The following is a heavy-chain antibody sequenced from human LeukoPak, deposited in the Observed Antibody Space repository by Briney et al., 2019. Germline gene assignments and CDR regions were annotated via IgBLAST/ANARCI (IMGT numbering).Heavy chain of an antibody. J-gene: IGHJ5*02. Sequence: ASVKVSRKASGYTFTSYGISWMRQAPGQGLEWMGWISAYNGNTNYAQKLQGRVTMTTESSTSTAYTELRSLRSDDTAVYYCARDLLIVRGVINDNWFDPWGQGTLVTVSS. CDR1: GYTFTSYG. CDR3: ARDLLIVRGVINDNWFDP. CDR2: ISAYNGNT. D-gene: IGHD3-10*01. V-gene: IGHV1-18*01.